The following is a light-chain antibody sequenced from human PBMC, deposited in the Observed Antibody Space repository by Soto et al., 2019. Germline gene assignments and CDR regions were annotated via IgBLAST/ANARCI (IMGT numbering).Light chain of an antibody. Sequence: DIQMTQSPSTLSASVGDRVTITCRASQSISVYLAGYKPRPREARKLLIYGGSSLERGVPSRVSGSGSGTEFTLPISSLQPTDFATYYCHQYATSSPTFGQGTKLEI. CDR1: QSISVY. CDR2: GGS. V-gene: IGKV1-5*01. CDR3: HQYATSSPT. J-gene: IGKJ2*01.